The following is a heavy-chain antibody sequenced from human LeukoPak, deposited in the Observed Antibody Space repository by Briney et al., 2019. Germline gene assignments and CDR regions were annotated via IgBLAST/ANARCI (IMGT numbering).Heavy chain of an antibody. CDR2: IIPIFGTA. D-gene: IGHD4-17*01. CDR3: ATTPPYDYGDYGFLGNYMDV. CDR1: GYTFTSYA. V-gene: IGHV1-69*13. J-gene: IGHJ6*03. Sequence: GASVKVSCKASGYTFTSYAMNWVRQAPGQGLEWMGGIIPIFGTANYAQKFQGRVTITADESTSTAYMELSSLRSEDTAVYYCATTPPYDYGDYGFLGNYMDVWGKGTTVTISS.